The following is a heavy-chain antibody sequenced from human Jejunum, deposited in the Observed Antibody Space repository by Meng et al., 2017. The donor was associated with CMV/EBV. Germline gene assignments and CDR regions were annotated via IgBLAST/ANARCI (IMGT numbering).Heavy chain of an antibody. J-gene: IGHJ4*02. D-gene: IGHD3-16*01. CDR3: AKCLDH. V-gene: IGHV3-30*02. CDR2: IEYDGSDK. CDR1: EFTFSRDA. Sequence: VRRGEDSGGVAHPGWSRSVTFAASEFTFSRDAMHWVRQAPGRGPECVAFIEYDGSDKYYADSMKGRITISTDNSKNTIDLHVTSLNAEATALDYGAKCLDHWGQGTLVTVSS.